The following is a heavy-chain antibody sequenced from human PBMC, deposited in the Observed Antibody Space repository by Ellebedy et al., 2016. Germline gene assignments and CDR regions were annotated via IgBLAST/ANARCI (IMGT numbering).Heavy chain of an antibody. V-gene: IGHV3-23*01. CDR1: GFTFSGFA. CDR3: AKCRHSTGCLLDS. J-gene: IGHJ4*02. D-gene: IGHD6-19*01. CDR2: ISSAGSP. Sequence: GESLKISCAASGFTFSGFATSWVRQAPGKGLEWVSTISSAGSPNYADSVRGRFTISRDSSKDTLYLEMDSLRADDTAIYYCAKCRHSTGCLLDSWGQGTLVTVSS.